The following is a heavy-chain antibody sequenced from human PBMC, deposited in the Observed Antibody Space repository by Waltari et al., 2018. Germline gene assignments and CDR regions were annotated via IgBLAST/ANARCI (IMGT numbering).Heavy chain of an antibody. V-gene: IGHV1-69*12. Sequence: QVQLVQSGAEVKKPGSSVKVSCKASGGTFSSYAISWVRQAPGQGLEWMGGIIPIFGTANYAQKFMGRAMITAAESTSTAYIELTSLRSEDTAVYYCSRVARPIAAAGVYYYHYAMAVWGQGTTVPVSS. D-gene: IGHD6-13*01. CDR1: GGTFSSYA. J-gene: IGHJ6*02. CDR2: IIPIFGTA. CDR3: SRVARPIAAAGVYYYHYAMAV.